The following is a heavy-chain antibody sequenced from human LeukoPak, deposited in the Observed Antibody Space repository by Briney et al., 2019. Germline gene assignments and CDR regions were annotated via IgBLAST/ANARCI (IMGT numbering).Heavy chain of an antibody. CDR1: GFTFSDHY. CDR3: AAIAARPGVDY. D-gene: IGHD6-6*01. CDR2: TRNKANSYTT. J-gene: IGHJ4*02. V-gene: IGHV3-72*01. Sequence: GGSLRLSCAASGFTFSDHYMDWVRQAPGKELEWVGRTRNKANSYTTEYAASVKGRFTISRDDSKNSLYLQMNSLKTEDTAVYYCAAIAARPGVDYWGQGTLVTVSS.